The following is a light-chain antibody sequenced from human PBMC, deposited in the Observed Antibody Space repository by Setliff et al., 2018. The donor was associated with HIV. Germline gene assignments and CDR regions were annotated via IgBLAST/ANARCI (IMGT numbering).Light chain of an antibody. V-gene: IGLV3-21*03. CDR3: QVWDYSGHPYV. Sequence: SYELTQPPSVSVAPGKTASITCGGYNVGSKSVHWYQQRPGQAPVLVVYDDSDRPSGIPERFSGSNSGNTATLTISRVEAGDEADYYCQVWDYSGHPYVFGTGTKVTVL. CDR1: NVGSKS. J-gene: IGLJ1*01. CDR2: DDS.